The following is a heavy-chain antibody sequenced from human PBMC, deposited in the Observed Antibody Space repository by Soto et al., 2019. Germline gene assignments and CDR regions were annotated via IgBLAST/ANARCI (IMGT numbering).Heavy chain of an antibody. V-gene: IGHV4-59*02. J-gene: IGHJ4*02. CDR2: IFYSGNT. D-gene: IGHD6-6*01. CDR3: ARVGYGSSSGNFDS. Sequence: SETLSLTCVVSGDSVSSYYWGWIRQPPGKGLEWIGNIFYSGNTNYNPSLKSRVTISLDTSKNQFSLKLTSVTAADTAVYYCARVGYGSSSGNFDSWGQGTLVTVSS. CDR1: GDSVSSYY.